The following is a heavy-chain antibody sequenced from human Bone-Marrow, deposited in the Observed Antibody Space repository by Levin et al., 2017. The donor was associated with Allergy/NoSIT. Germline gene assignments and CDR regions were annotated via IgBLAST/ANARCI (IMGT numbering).Heavy chain of an antibody. J-gene: IGHJ4*02. D-gene: IGHD6-19*01. CDR1: GFTFSSYA. CDR3: AKDTQQWLATPFDY. V-gene: IGHV3-23*01. CDR2: ISGSGGST. Sequence: GESLKISCAASGFTFSSYAMSWVRQAPGKGLEWVSAISGSGGSTYYADSVKGRFTISRDNSKNTLYLQMNSLRAEDTAVYYCAKDTQQWLATPFDYWGQGTLVTVSS.